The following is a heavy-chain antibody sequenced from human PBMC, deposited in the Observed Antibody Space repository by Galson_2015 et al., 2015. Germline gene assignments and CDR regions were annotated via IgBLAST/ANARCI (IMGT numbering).Heavy chain of an antibody. V-gene: IGHV1-69*13. CDR1: GGTFSSYA. D-gene: IGHD2-2*01. CDR3: ARGNSVVVEGEYFQH. Sequence: SVKVSCKASGGTFSSYAISWVRQAPGQGLEWMGGIIPIFGTADYAQRFQGRVTITADESTSTAYMELSSLRSEDTAVYYCARGNSVVVEGEYFQHWGQGTLVTVSS. CDR2: IIPIFGTA. J-gene: IGHJ1*01.